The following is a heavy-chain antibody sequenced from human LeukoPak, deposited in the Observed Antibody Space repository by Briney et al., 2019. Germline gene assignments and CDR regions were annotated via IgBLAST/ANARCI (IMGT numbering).Heavy chain of an antibody. CDR1: GFTVSSNC. CDR2: IYSGGST. Sequence: GGSLRLSCAASGFTVSSNCMNWVRQAPGKGLEWASIIYSGGSTYYADSVKGRFTISRDISKNTLHLQMNSLRAEDTAVYYCARDPVIPTAASNWYFDLWGRGTLVTVSS. CDR3: ARDPVIPTAASNWYFDL. J-gene: IGHJ2*01. D-gene: IGHD6-13*01. V-gene: IGHV3-53*01.